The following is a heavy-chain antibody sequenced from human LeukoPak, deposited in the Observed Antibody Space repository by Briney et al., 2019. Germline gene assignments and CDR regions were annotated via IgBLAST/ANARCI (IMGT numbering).Heavy chain of an antibody. CDR3: ARQKILDDNYDSSGYYVDQ. J-gene: IGHJ4*02. V-gene: IGHV4-39*01. D-gene: IGHD3-22*01. CDR1: NASIISSSYY. Sequence: SETLSLTCSVFNASIISSSYYWGWIRQPPGKGLEWIGSISYRGRTYYNPSLKIRVTISADTSKNQFSLNLNSVTASDTAVYYCARQKILDDNYDSSGYYVDQWGQGSLVTVSS. CDR2: ISYRGRT.